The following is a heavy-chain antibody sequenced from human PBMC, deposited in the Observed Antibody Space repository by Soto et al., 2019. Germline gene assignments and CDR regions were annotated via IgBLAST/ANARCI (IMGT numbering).Heavy chain of an antibody. J-gene: IGHJ5*02. D-gene: IGHD1-7*01. V-gene: IGHV4-39*01. CDR3: ARRGNWNYGLEYNWFDP. Sequence: PSETLSLTCTVSGGSISSSSYYWGWIRQPPGKGLEWIGSIYYSGSTYYNPSLKSRVTISVDTSKNQFSLKLSSVTAADTAVYYCARRGNWNYGLEYNWFDPWGQGTLVTVSS. CDR2: IYYSGST. CDR1: GGSISSSSYY.